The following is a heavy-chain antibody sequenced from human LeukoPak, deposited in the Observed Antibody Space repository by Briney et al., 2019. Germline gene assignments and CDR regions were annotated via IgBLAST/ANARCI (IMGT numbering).Heavy chain of an antibody. CDR1: GFSFSTDS. D-gene: IGHD1-26*01. CDR3: ARDTRSLIDY. J-gene: IGHJ4*02. V-gene: IGHV3-48*01. Sequence: PGGSLRLSCAASGFSFSTDSMNWGRQVPGKGLEWISYISSNSASTYYADSVKGRFTISRDNAKNSLYLHMNSLRADDTAVYYCARDTRSLIDYWGQGTLVTVSS. CDR2: ISSNSAST.